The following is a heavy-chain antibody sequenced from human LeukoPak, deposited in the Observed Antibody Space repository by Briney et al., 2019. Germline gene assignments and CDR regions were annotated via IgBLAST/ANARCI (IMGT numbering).Heavy chain of an antibody. CDR3: ARGSGSGWPLDR. CDR2: MYAGGTT. CDR1: GVIVSRNF. D-gene: IGHD6-19*01. Sequence: TGGSLRLSCAASGVIVSRNFMSWVCQAPGKGLQWVAIMYAGGTTDYSESVRGRFHISRDTSNNTLSLQMNSLRAEDTAVYYCARGSGSGWPLDRWGQGTLVTVSS. J-gene: IGHJ5*02. V-gene: IGHV3-53*01.